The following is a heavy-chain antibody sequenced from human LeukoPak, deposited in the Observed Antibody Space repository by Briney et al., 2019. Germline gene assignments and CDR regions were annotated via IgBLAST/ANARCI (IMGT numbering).Heavy chain of an antibody. J-gene: IGHJ4*02. CDR3: ARLVASRFDY. Sequence: PSETLSLTCAVSGGSISSSNWWSWVRQPPGKGLEWIGEMYPSGSTNYNPSLKSRVTISIDKSKNQFSLKLTSVAAADTAVYYCARLVASRFDYWGQGTLVTVSS. V-gene: IGHV4-4*02. CDR2: MYPSGST. D-gene: IGHD5-12*01. CDR1: GGSISSSNW.